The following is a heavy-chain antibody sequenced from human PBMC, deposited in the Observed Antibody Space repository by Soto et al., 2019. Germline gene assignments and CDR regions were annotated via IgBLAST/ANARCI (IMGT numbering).Heavy chain of an antibody. J-gene: IGHJ4*02. Sequence: QVQLVQSGAEEKKPGASVKVSCKASGYTFTSYAMHWVRQAPGQRLEWMDWINAGNGNTKYSQKFQGRVTITRDTSASTAYMELSSLRSEDTAVYYCARDQVTMVRGVTLFDYWGQGTLVTVSS. CDR1: GYTFTSYA. D-gene: IGHD3-10*01. CDR2: INAGNGNT. CDR3: ARDQVTMVRGVTLFDY. V-gene: IGHV1-3*05.